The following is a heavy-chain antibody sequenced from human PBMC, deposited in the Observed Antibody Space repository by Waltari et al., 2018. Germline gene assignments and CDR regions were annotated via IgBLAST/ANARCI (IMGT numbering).Heavy chain of an antibody. CDR2: SGPAASDT. CDR1: GFTFSSFW. D-gene: IGHD1-1*01. V-gene: IGHV3-74*03. J-gene: IGHJ6*02. Sequence: EEQLVESGGGLVQPGDSLRLSCAASGFTFSSFWMNWVRQAPGKGPLSVSRSGPAASDTTYADSVQGRFTISRENDRTTLYLQMNRLRAEDTAVYFCARVSRRTYRSPVPGRHYYYGMDVWGQGTTVTVSS. CDR3: ARVSRRTYRSPVPGRHYYYGMDV.